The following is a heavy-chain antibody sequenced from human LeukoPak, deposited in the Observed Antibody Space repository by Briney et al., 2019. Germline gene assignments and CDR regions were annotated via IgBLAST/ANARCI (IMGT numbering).Heavy chain of an antibody. D-gene: IGHD6-19*01. CDR2: IYYSGST. V-gene: IGHV4-59*01. Sequence: SETLSLTCAVYGGSFSGYYWSWIRQPPGKGLEWIGYIYYSGSTNYNPSLKSRVTISVDTSKNQFSLKLSSVTAADTAVYYCARQVTSYSSGWYYFDYWGQGTLVTVSS. CDR1: GGSFSGYY. CDR3: ARQVTSYSSGWYYFDY. J-gene: IGHJ4*02.